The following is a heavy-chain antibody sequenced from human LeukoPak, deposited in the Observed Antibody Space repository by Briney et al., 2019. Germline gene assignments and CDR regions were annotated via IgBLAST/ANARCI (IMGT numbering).Heavy chain of an antibody. CDR1: GYTFTSYA. Sequence: GDSVKVSCKASGYTFTSYAISWVRQAPGQGLEWMGWISADNGNTDYAQRFQGRVTMTTDTSTSTAYMELRSLRSDDTAVYYCARDLRRGSSSWYVSGGDYWGQGTLVTVSS. CDR2: ISADNGNT. CDR3: ARDLRRGSSSWYVSGGDY. D-gene: IGHD6-13*01. V-gene: IGHV1-18*01. J-gene: IGHJ4*02.